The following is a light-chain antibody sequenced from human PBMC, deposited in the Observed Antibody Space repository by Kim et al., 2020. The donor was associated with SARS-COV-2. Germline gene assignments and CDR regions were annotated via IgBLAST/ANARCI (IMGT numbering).Light chain of an antibody. CDR2: SNN. CDR1: SSNIVSNT. Sequence: GQSVTIFCSGTSSNIVSNTVTWFQQLPGTSHKRLFFSNNPRPSGVPDRFSGSKSGTSASLAISGLQSEDEADYYCAAWDDSLNGWVFGGGTQLTVL. V-gene: IGLV1-44*01. J-gene: IGLJ3*02. CDR3: AAWDDSLNGWV.